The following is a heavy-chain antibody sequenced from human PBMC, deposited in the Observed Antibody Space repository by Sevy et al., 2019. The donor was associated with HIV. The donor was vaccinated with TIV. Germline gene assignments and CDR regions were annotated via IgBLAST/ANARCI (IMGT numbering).Heavy chain of an antibody. Sequence: SETLSLTCTVSGGSMNNYFWSWSRQPPGKGLEWIGYIYYSGSTNYNPSLKSRATISVDTSKNQLSLKLTSVTAADTAVYYCARESIGAVGDFDYWGQGTLVTVSS. V-gene: IGHV4-59*01. CDR1: GGSMNNYF. CDR3: ARESIGAVGDFDY. D-gene: IGHD6-13*01. J-gene: IGHJ4*02. CDR2: IYYSGST.